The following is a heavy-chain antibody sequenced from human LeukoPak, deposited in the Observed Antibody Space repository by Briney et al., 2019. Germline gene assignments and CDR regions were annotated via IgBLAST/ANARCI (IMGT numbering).Heavy chain of an antibody. CDR2: IGGNGIST. CDR1: GFTFSSYA. CDR3: AKGGRTVVMSYFDY. D-gene: IGHD4-23*01. Sequence: PGGSLRLSCAASGFTFSSYAMSWVRQAPGRGLEWVSGIGGNGISTFYADSVKGRFTVSRDNSMNTLYLRMNSLRAEDTAVYYCAKGGRTVVMSYFDYWGQGTLVTVSS. V-gene: IGHV3-23*01. J-gene: IGHJ4*02.